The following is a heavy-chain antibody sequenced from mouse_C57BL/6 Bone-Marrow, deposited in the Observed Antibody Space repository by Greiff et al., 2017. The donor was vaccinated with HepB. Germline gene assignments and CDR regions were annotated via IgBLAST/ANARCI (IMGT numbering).Heavy chain of an antibody. CDR2: IDPSDSET. Sequence: VQLQQPGAELVRPGSSVKLSCKASGYTFTSYWMHWVKQRPIQGLEWIGNIDPSDSETHYNQKFKDKATLTVDKSSSTAYMQLSSLTSEDSAVYYCARGAYYSNYRFYAMDYWGQGTSVTVSS. J-gene: IGHJ4*01. D-gene: IGHD2-5*01. CDR3: ARGAYYSNYRFYAMDY. CDR1: GYTFTSYW. V-gene: IGHV1-52*01.